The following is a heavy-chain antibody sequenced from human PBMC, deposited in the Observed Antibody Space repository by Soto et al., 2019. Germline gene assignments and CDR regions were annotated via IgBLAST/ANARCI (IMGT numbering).Heavy chain of an antibody. Sequence: ASVKVSCKASGYTFTSYGISWVRQAPGQGLEWMGWISAYNGNTNYAQKLQGRVTMTTDTSTSTAYMELRSLRSDDTAVYYCARNNLGGGTIFGVVIISYYYMDVWGKGTTVTVSS. CDR1: GYTFTSYG. V-gene: IGHV1-18*01. CDR2: ISAYNGNT. J-gene: IGHJ6*03. D-gene: IGHD3-3*01. CDR3: ARNNLGGGTIFGVVIISYYYMDV.